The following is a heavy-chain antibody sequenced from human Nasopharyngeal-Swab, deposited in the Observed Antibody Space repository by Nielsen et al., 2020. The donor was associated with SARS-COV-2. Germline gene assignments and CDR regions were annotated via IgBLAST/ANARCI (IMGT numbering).Heavy chain of an antibody. CDR3: ARAYYFDS. CDR1: GFTFSSYW. V-gene: IGHV3-74*01. CDR2: IKSDGSST. J-gene: IGHJ4*02. Sequence: GESLKISCAASGFTFSSYWMHWVRQAPGKGLVWDARIKSDGSSTNYADSVKGRFTISRDNAKNTLYLQMNSLRAEDTAVYYCARAYYFDSWGQGTLVTVSS.